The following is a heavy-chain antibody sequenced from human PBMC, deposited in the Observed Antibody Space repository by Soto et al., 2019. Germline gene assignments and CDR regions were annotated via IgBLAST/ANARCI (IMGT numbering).Heavy chain of an antibody. J-gene: IGHJ4*02. Sequence: PGGSLRLSCAASGFTFSSYGMHWVRQAPGKGLEWVAVIWYDGSNKYYADSVKGRFTISRDNSKNTLYLQMNSLRTEDTAMYYCVKEGPITNWYFDYWGQGTLVTVSS. CDR3: VKEGPITNWYFDY. V-gene: IGHV3-30*02. CDR1: GFTFSSYG. D-gene: IGHD1-1*01. CDR2: IWYDGSNK.